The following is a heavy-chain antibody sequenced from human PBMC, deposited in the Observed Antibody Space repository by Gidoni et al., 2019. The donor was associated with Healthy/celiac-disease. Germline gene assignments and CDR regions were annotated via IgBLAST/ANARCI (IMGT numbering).Heavy chain of an antibody. V-gene: IGHV3-33*01. CDR3: ARVMYSSGWYSRDEGGMDV. D-gene: IGHD6-19*01. Sequence: QVQLVESGGGVVQHGRSLRLPCEASGFTFRSSGRHWVRQAPGKGREWVAVIWDDGSNKYYADSVKGRFTISRDNSKNTLYLQMNSLRAEDTAVYYCARVMYSSGWYSRDEGGMDVWGQGTTVTVSS. CDR2: IWDDGSNK. J-gene: IGHJ6*02. CDR1: GFTFRSSG.